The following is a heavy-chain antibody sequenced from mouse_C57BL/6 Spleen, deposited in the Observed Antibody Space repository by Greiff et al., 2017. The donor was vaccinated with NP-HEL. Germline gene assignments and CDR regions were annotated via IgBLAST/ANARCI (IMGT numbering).Heavy chain of an antibody. CDR1: GYTFTRYW. Sequence: QVQLQQPGAELVKPGASVTVSCKASGYTFTRYWMHWVKQRPGQGLEWIGRIHPSDSDTNYNHKFKGKATLTVDKSSSTAYMQLSSLTSEDSAVYYCAIDFKPYYYAMDYWGQGTSVTVSS. J-gene: IGHJ4*01. V-gene: IGHV1-74*01. CDR2: IHPSDSDT. CDR3: AIDFKPYYYAMDY.